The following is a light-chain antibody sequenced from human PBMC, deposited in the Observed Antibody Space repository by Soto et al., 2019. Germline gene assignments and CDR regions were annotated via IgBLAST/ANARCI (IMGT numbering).Light chain of an antibody. V-gene: IGKV1-9*01. J-gene: IGKJ5*01. CDR3: QQLMSYPIT. Sequence: IQLTQSPSFLSASVGDRFTITCLASQTISTFLNWYQQKPRKAPEVLIFGASTLQSGVPSRFSGSGSGTEFTLTISSLQPEDFATYYCQQLMSYPITFGQGTRLEI. CDR1: QTISTF. CDR2: GAS.